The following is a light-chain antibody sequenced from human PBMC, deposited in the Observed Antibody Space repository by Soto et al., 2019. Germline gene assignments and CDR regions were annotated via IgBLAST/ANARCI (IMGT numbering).Light chain of an antibody. Sequence: DIVSTQSPLSLPVTPGEPASISCRSSQSLLHSNGYNYLDWYLQKPGQSPQLLIYLGSTRASGVPDRFSGSGSGTDFTLKISRVEAEDVGVYYCMQALQTRTFGQGTKVDIK. CDR3: MQALQTRT. CDR2: LGS. CDR1: QSLLHSNGYNY. J-gene: IGKJ1*01. V-gene: IGKV2-28*01.